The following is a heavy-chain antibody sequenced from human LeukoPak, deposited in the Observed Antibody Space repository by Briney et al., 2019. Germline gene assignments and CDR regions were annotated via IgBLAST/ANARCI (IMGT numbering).Heavy chain of an antibody. CDR2: ISWDGGST. V-gene: IGHV3-43*01. D-gene: IGHD6-19*01. CDR1: GFTFDDYT. J-gene: IGHJ4*02. Sequence: GGSLRLSCAASGFTFDDYTMHWVRQAPGKGLEWVSLISWDGGSTYYADSVKGRFTISRDNSKNSLYLQMNSLRTEDTALYYCAKDIGIAVAGTGNFDYWGQGTLVIVSS. CDR3: AKDIGIAVAGTGNFDY.